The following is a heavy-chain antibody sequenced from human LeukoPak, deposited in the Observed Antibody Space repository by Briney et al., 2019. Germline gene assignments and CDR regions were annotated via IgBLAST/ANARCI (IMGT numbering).Heavy chain of an antibody. J-gene: IGHJ6*03. CDR2: ISYDGSNK. V-gene: IGHV3-30*04. D-gene: IGHD2-15*01. Sequence: GRSLRLSCAASGFTFSSYAMHWVRQAPGKGLEWVAVISYDGSNKYYADSVKGRFTISRDNSKNTLYLQMNSLRAEDTAVYYCAGEYCSGGSCYWGSYYYYYMDVWGKGTTVTVSS. CDR1: GFTFSSYA. CDR3: AGEYCSGGSCYWGSYYYYYMDV.